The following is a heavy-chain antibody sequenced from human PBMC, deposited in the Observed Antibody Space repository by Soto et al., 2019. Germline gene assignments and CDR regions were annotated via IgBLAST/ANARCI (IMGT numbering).Heavy chain of an antibody. V-gene: IGHV1-69*04. D-gene: IGHD6-6*01. J-gene: IGHJ4*02. CDR3: ARDRREEAEYGY. CDR1: GGTFSSYT. Sequence: SVKVSCKASGGTFSSYTISWVRQAPGQGLEWMGRIIPILGIANYAQKFQGRVTITADKSTSTAYTELSSLRSEDTAVYYCARDRREEAEYGYWGQGTLVTVSS. CDR2: IIPILGIA.